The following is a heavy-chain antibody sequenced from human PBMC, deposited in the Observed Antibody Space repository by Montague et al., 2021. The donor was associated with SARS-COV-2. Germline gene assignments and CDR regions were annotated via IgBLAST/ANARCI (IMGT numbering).Heavy chain of an antibody. V-gene: IGHV2-5*02. Sequence: PALVKPTQTLTLTCTFSGFSLNTSGEGVGWVRQPPGKALEWLALIYWDDDKRYSPSLKSRSTISKDTTKNEVVLTVANMDPVDTATYYCARYGDYGSWFEPWGQGTLVTGSS. CDR3: ARYGDYGSWFEP. CDR1: GFSLNTSGEG. CDR2: IYWDDDK. J-gene: IGHJ5*02. D-gene: IGHD4-17*01.